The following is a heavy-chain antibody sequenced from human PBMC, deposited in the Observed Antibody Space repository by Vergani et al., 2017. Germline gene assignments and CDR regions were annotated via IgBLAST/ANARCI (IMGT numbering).Heavy chain of an antibody. V-gene: IGHV1-69*11. D-gene: IGHD2-15*01. CDR1: GGTFSSYA. J-gene: IGHJ4*02. Sequence: QVQLVQSGAAVKKPGSSVKVSCKASGGTFSSYALNWVRQAPGQGIEWMGSIIPSLATTIYAQKFQGRVTITADESTSTAYMELSSLKSEYTAVFYCARTTCSCGSCYRGFEYWGQGSLITVSS. CDR3: ARTTCSCGSCYRGFEY. CDR2: IIPSLATT.